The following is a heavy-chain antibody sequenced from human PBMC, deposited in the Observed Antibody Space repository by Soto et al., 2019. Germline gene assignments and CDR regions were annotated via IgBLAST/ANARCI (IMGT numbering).Heavy chain of an antibody. J-gene: IGHJ4*02. D-gene: IGHD2-2*01. V-gene: IGHV1-69*13. CDR2: IIPIFGTA. Sequence: GASVKVSCKASGCTFSSYAISWVRQAPGQGLEWMGGIIPIFGTANYAQKFQGRVTITADESTSTAYMELSSLRSEDTAVYYCARGGSTSSYCDFEYWGQGTLVTVSS. CDR1: GCTFSSYA. CDR3: ARGGSTSSYCDFEY.